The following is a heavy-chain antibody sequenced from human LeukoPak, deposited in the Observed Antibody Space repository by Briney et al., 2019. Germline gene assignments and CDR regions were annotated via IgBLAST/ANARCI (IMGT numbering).Heavy chain of an antibody. V-gene: IGHV5-10-1*01. CDR3: ARLAFGEFDS. CDR1: GYTFTNYW. J-gene: IGHJ4*02. CDR2: INPPDSYT. D-gene: IGHD3-10*01. Sequence: GESLRISCEGSGYTFTNYWITWVRQMPGKGLEWMGNINPPDSYTNYSPSFQGHVTMSVDKSIATAYLQWSSLRASDTATYYCARLAFGEFDSWGQGALVAVSS.